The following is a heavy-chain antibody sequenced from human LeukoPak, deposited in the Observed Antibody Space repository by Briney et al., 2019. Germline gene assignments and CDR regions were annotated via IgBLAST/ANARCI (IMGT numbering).Heavy chain of an antibody. CDR2: IWYDGSNK. J-gene: IGHJ3*02. CDR3: ARDSPATDAFDI. V-gene: IGHV3-33*01. Sequence: GGSLRLSCAASGFTFSSYGMHWVRQAPGKGLEWVAVIWYDGSNKYYADSVKGRFTISRDNSKNTLYLQMNSLRAEDTAVYYCARDSPATDAFDIWGQGTMVTVSS. CDR1: GFTFSSYG.